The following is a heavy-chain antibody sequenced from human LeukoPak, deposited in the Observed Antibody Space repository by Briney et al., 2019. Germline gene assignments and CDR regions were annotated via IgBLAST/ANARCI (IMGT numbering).Heavy chain of an antibody. CDR1: GFTLSAYG. CDR3: AKDLTTLFLASDV. J-gene: IGHJ3*01. CDR2: ISNDGDNK. V-gene: IGHV3-30*18. Sequence: PEGSLRLSCVASGFTLSAYGMQWVRQAPGKGLEWVAVISNDGDNKYYSNSVKGRFTISRDSSKNTLYLQMNSLRPEDTAVYSCAKDLTTLFLASDVWGLGTMVTVSS. D-gene: IGHD4-11*01.